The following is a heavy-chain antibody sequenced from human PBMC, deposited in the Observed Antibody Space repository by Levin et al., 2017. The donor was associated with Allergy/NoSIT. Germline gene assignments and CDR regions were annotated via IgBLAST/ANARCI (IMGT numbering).Heavy chain of an antibody. CDR1: GYTFTSYG. V-gene: IGHV1-18*01. J-gene: IGHJ6*02. D-gene: IGHD1-26*01. Sequence: ASVKVSCKASGYTFTSYGISWVRQAPGQGLEWMGWISAYNGNTNYAQKLQGRVTMTTDTSTSTAYMELRSLRSDDTAVYYCARDLKYDIVGATIHYYYGMDVWGQGTTVTVSS. CDR3: ARDLKYDIVGATIHYYYGMDV. CDR2: ISAYNGNT.